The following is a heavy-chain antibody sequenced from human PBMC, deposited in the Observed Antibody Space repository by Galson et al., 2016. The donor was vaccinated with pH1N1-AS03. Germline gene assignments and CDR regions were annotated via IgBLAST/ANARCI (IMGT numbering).Heavy chain of an antibody. CDR3: ARDRRDCSGGSCSQDGWFDP. Sequence: VSGASVSHYASYWGWIRQAPGKGLEWIATVSARGTTYHNPSLDSRLTISLDTSKNHFSLTLTSVTAADTAMYYCARDRRDCSGGSCSQDGWFDPWGQGTLVVVSS. J-gene: IGHJ5*02. CDR1: GASVSHYASY. CDR2: VSARGTT. V-gene: IGHV4-39*07. D-gene: IGHD2-15*01.